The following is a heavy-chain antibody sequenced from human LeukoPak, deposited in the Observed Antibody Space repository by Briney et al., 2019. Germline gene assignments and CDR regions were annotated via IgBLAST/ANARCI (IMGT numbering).Heavy chain of an antibody. CDR3: ARWEGGSYYDFDY. J-gene: IGHJ4*02. D-gene: IGHD1-26*01. CDR2: ISHSGST. CDR1: GYSISSGYY. V-gene: IGHV4-38-2*01. Sequence: SETLSLTCAVSGYSISSGYYWGWIRQPPGKGLEWTGEISHSGSTNYNPSLKSRVTISVDTSKNQFSLKLSSVTAADTAVYYCARWEGGSYYDFDYWGQGTLVTVSS.